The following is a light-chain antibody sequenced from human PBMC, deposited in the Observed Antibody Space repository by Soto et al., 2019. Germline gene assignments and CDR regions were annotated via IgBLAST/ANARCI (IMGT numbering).Light chain of an antibody. CDR1: ESVSSY. CDR3: QQSYSKWT. V-gene: IGKV1-39*01. Sequence: DIEMTQSPSSLSASVGDRVTITCRAKESVSSYVNWYQQKPGKAPKLLIYAASSLQSGVPARFSGSGSVTDFTLTISGLQPEDFATYYCQQSYSKWTFGQGTKVEIK. J-gene: IGKJ1*01. CDR2: AAS.